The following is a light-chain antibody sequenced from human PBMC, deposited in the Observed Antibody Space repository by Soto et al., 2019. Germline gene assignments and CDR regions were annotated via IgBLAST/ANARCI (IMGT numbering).Light chain of an antibody. CDR2: DVS. CDR3: SSYTSSSTYV. V-gene: IGLV2-14*01. Sequence: QSALTQPASVSGSPGQSITISCTGTSSDVGGYHYVSWYQQYPGKAPKVMIYDVSNRPSGVSNRFSGSKSGTTASLTISGLQAEDEADYYCSSYTSSSTYVFETGTKLTVL. CDR1: SSDVGGYHY. J-gene: IGLJ1*01.